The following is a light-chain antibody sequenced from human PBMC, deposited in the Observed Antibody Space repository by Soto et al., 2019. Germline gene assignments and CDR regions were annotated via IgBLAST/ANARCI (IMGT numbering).Light chain of an antibody. CDR3: CSYAGSYTWV. V-gene: IGLV2-11*01. J-gene: IGLJ3*02. Sequence: QSALTQPRSVSGSPGQSVTISCTGTSSDVGVYNYVSWFQQHPGKAPKLMIYDVTKRPSGVPDRFSGSKSGNTASLTISGLQAEDEADYYCCSYAGSYTWVFGGGTQLTVL. CDR1: SSDVGVYNY. CDR2: DVT.